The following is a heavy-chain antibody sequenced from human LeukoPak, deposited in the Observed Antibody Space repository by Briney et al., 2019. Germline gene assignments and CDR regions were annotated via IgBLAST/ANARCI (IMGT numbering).Heavy chain of an antibody. J-gene: IGHJ5*02. CDR1: GYTFTDFF. D-gene: IGHD3-10*01. V-gene: IGHV1-2*02. Sequence: ASVKVSCKASGYTFTDFFMHWVRQAPGQGPEWMGWINSKNGDTNYAQKFQGRVTMTRDTAITTAYMELSNLRPDDAAVYFCARDLFGSGSNWFDHWGQGTLVTVSS. CDR3: ARDLFGSGSNWFDH. CDR2: INSKNGDT.